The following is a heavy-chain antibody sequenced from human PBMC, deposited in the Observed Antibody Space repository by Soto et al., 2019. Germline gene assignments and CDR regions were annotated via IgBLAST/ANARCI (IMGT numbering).Heavy chain of an antibody. Sequence: TLSLTCTVSGGSIRSYYWSWIRQPPGKGLEWIGYIYYSGSTNYNPSLKSRVTISVDTSKNQFSLKLSSVTAADTAVYYCARGDFWSGYYPIYYFDYWGQGTLVTVSS. CDR1: GGSIRSYY. V-gene: IGHV4-59*08. D-gene: IGHD3-3*01. CDR2: IYYSGST. CDR3: ARGDFWSGYYPIYYFDY. J-gene: IGHJ4*02.